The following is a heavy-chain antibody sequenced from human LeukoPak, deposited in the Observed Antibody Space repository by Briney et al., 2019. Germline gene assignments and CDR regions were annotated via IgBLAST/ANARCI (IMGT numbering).Heavy chain of an antibody. J-gene: IGHJ3*02. V-gene: IGHV4-59*01. Sequence: PSETLSLTCSVSGGSISTYFWSWIRQPPGKGLEWIGYIQDSGSTNYNPSLKSRVTISVDTSKNQFSLKLSSVTAADTAVYYCARFQYKAAFDIWGQGTMVTVSS. CDR1: GGSISTYF. D-gene: IGHD1-1*01. CDR2: IQDSGST. CDR3: ARFQYKAAFDI.